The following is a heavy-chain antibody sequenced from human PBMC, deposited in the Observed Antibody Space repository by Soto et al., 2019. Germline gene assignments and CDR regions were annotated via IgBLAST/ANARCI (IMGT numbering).Heavy chain of an antibody. V-gene: IGHV6-1*01. D-gene: IGHD6-6*01. CDR2: TYYRSKWYN. J-gene: IGHJ5*02. CDR1: GDSVSSNSAA. CDR3: ARGLEAAHTGWFDP. Sequence: SETLSLTCAISGDSVSSNSAAWNWIRQSPSRGLEWLGRTYYRSKWYNDYAVSVKSRITINPDTSKNQFSLQLNSVTPEDTAVYYCARGLEAAHTGWFDPWGQGTLVTVSS.